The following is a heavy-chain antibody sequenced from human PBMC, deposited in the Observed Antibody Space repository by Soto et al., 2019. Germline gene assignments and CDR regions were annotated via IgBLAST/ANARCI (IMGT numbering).Heavy chain of an antibody. V-gene: IGHV1-46*01. D-gene: IGHD3-9*01. CDR2: INPSGGST. Sequence: GASVKVSCKASGYTFTSYYMHWVRQAPGQGLEWMGIINPSGGSTSYAQKFQGRVTMTRDTSTSTVYMELSSLRSEDTAVYYCARGITYYDILTGYPPLTPYYYYGMDVWGQGTTVTVSS. CDR1: GYTFTSYY. CDR3: ARGITYYDILTGYPPLTPYYYYGMDV. J-gene: IGHJ6*02.